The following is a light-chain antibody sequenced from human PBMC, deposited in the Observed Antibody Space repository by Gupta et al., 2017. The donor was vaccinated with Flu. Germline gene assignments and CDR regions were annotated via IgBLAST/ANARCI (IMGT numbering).Light chain of an antibody. V-gene: IGLV1-44*01. CDR3: AAWDDSLNGNYV. CDR1: SSNIRSNT. J-gene: IGLJ1*01. CDR2: SND. Sequence: QSVLTQPPSASGTPGQRVTVSCSGCSSNIRSNTVSWYQQLPGTAPKLLIFSNDQRPLGVPDRISGSKSGTSASLAISGLQSEDEADYYCAAWDDSLNGNYVFGTGTKVTVL.